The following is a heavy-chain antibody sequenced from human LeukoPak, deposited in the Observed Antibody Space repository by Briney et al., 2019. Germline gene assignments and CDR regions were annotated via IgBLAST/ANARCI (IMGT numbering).Heavy chain of an antibody. D-gene: IGHD1-14*01. CDR1: GFTVSSNY. Sequence: GGSLRLSCAASGFTVSSNYMSWVRQAPGKGLEWVSVIYSGGSTYYADSVKGRFTISRDNSKNTLYLQMNSLRAEDTAVYYCARENRLRWYYFDYWGQGTLVTVSS. J-gene: IGHJ4*02. V-gene: IGHV3-53*01. CDR2: IYSGGST. CDR3: ARENRLRWYYFDY.